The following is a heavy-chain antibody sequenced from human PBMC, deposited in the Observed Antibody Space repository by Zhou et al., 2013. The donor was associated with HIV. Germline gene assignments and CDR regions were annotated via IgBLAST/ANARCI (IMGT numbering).Heavy chain of an antibody. V-gene: IGHV1-69*05. CDR3: ARTISGIAAAGTSWYFDL. CDR1: GDIFSSYA. J-gene: IGHJ2*01. CDR2: IIPMFGTS. D-gene: IGHD6-13*01. Sequence: QVQLVQSGTEVKKPGSSVKVSCKASGDIFSSYAISWVRQAPGQGLEWMGGIIPMFGTSNYAQKFQGRVTITTDESTSTVYMELSSLRSEDTAVYYCARTISGIAAAGTSWYFDLWGRGTLVTVSS.